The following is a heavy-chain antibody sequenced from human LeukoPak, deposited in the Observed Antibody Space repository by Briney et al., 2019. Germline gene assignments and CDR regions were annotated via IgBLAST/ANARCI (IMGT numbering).Heavy chain of an antibody. V-gene: IGHV3-7*01. CDR1: GLTFSIHW. CDR3: VGGDY. CDR2: INQDGSDK. Sequence: GGSLRLSCAASGLTFSIHWMNWVRQAPGKGLECVANINQDGSDKYYVDSVKGRFTISRDNTKNSLYLQMNSLRAEDTAVYYCVGGDYWGQGTLATVSS. J-gene: IGHJ4*02.